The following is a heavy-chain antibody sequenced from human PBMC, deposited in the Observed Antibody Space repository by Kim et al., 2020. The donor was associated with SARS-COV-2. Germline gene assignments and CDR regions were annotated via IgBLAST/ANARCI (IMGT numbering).Heavy chain of an antibody. V-gene: IGHV4-34*01. CDR1: GGSFSGYY. J-gene: IGHJ5*02. CDR3: ARGPWFDP. CDR2: INHSGST. Sequence: SETLSLTCAVYGGSFSGYYWSWIRQPPGKGLEWIGEINHSGSTNYNPSLKSRVTISVDTSKNQFSLKLSSVTAADTAVYYCARGPWFDPWGQGTLVTVSS.